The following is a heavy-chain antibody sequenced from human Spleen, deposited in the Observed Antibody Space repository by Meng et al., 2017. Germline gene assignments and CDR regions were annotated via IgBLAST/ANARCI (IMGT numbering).Heavy chain of an antibody. CDR3: ARGADYGDGFDY. CDR1: GVTCSGSD. D-gene: IGHD4-17*01. CDR2: IETKPNNYAT. Sequence: GESLKISCAVSGVTCSGSDIHWVRQASGKGLEWVGRIETKPNNYATSYGESLRGRFTISRDNAKNSLYLQMNSLRAEDTAVYYCARGADYGDGFDYWGQGTLVTVSS. V-gene: IGHV3-73*01. J-gene: IGHJ4*02.